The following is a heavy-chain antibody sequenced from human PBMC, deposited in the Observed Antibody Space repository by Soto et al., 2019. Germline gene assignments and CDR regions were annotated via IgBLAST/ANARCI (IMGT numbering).Heavy chain of an antibody. D-gene: IGHD2-15*01. CDR1: GGSISDQY. V-gene: IGHV3-72*01. CDR3: SRVDPSAKRPDY. CDR2: SRNRVNNLST. J-gene: IGHJ4*02. Sequence: LSLTCTVSGGSISDQYMDWARLAPGKGLEWVGRSRNRVNNLSTAYAASVQGRFTISRDESKNTVYLQMHSLKTDDTAVYYCSRVDPSAKRPDYWGQGTLVTVSS.